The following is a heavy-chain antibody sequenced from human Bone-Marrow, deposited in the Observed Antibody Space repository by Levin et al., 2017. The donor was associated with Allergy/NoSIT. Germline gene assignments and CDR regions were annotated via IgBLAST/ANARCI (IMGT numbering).Heavy chain of an antibody. CDR3: AAGTDARKTVS. D-gene: IGHD2-2*01. J-gene: IGHJ5*02. Sequence: SETLSLTCTVSNGSISSYWWSWIRQTPGKGLEWIGYFYHTGTPYYIPSLESRLTISEETPKKQFSLKLKSMTAADTAVYYCAAGTDARKTVSWGQGILVSV. CDR2: FYHTGTP. V-gene: IGHV4-59*01. CDR1: NGSISSYW.